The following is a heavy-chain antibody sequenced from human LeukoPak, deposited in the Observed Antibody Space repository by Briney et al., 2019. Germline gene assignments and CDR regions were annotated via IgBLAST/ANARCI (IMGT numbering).Heavy chain of an antibody. CDR2: ISGSGGST. J-gene: IGHJ4*02. CDR3: ARTSSGYSSGWYMDY. Sequence: GGSLRLSCAASGFTFSSYAMSWVRQAPGKGLEWVSAISGSGGSTYYADPVKGRFTISRDNSKNTLYLQMNSLRAEDTAVYYCARTSSGYSSGWYMDYWGQGTLVTVSS. D-gene: IGHD6-19*01. CDR1: GFTFSSYA. V-gene: IGHV3-23*01.